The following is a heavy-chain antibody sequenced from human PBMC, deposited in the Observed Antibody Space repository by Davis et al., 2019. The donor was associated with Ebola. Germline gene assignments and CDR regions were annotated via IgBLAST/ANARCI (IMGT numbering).Heavy chain of an antibody. CDR2: IFPGDSDT. Sequence: KVSCKASGYSFITYWIVWVRQMPGKGLECMGIIFPGDSDTRYSPSFQGQVTISADKSISTAYLQWSSLKASDTAIYYCARGTDGYNPGGYFDSWGQGTLVTVSS. D-gene: IGHD5-24*01. CDR1: GYSFITYW. J-gene: IGHJ4*02. CDR3: ARGTDGYNPGGYFDS. V-gene: IGHV5-51*01.